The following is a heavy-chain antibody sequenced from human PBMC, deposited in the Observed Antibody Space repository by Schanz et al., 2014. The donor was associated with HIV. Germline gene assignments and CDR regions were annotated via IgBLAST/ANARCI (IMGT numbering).Heavy chain of an antibody. CDR3: TTQLHSTSEPEGSSPSLDY. CDR2: ISWNNLNL. CDR1: GFTFDEYP. Sequence: EVQLVESGGGLVQPGRSLRLSCAASGFTFDEYPMHWVRQAPGKGLEWVSGISWNNLNLAYADSVKGRFTISRDNAKTSLYLQMKSLRAEDTALYYCTTQLHSTSEPEGSSPSLDYWGQGTLVTVSS. J-gene: IGHJ4*02. D-gene: IGHD6-6*01. V-gene: IGHV3-9*01.